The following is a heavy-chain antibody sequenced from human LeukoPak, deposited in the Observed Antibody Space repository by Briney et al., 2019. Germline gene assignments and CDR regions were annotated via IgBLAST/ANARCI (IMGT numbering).Heavy chain of an antibody. Sequence: SETLSLTCTVSGGSISSSSYYWGWIRQPPGKGLEWIGSIYYSGSTYYNTSLKSRVTMSVDTSKNQFSLKLSSVTAADTAVYYCARDIRGYSYGGFDYWGQGTLVTVSS. CDR1: GGSISSSSYY. D-gene: IGHD5-18*01. V-gene: IGHV4-39*02. CDR2: IYYSGST. CDR3: ARDIRGYSYGGFDY. J-gene: IGHJ4*02.